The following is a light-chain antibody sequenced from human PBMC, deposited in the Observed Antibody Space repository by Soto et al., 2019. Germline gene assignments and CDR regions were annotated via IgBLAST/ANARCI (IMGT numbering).Light chain of an antibody. CDR2: DAS. CDR1: QGVFSN. CDR3: QQFSSYPLT. J-gene: IGKJ4*01. V-gene: IGKV3-20*01. Sequence: EIMLTQSPATLSVSPGERSTLSCRASQGVFSNLAWYQQKPGQAPRLLIYDASSRATGIPDRFSGGGSGTDFTLTISRLEPEDFAVYYCQQFSSYPLTFGGGTTVDNK.